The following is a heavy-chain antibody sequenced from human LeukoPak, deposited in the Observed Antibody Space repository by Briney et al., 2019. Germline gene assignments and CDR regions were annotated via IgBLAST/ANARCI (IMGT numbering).Heavy chain of an antibody. J-gene: IGHJ1*01. V-gene: IGHV3-30*02. D-gene: IGHD3-22*01. CDR3: AKEHGTMIVEGLFQH. CDR2: IRYDGSNK. Sequence: GGSLRLSCAASGFTFSSYGMHWVRQAPGKGLEWVAFIRYDGSNKYYADSVKGRFTISRDNSKNTLYLQMNSLRAEDTAVYYCAKEHGTMIVEGLFQHWGQGTLVTVSS. CDR1: GFTFSSYG.